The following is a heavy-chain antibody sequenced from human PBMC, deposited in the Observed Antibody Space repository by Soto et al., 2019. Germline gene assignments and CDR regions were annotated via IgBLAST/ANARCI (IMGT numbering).Heavy chain of an antibody. Sequence: SETLSLTCTVSGDSISSYYWSWIRQPPGKGLEWIGYIYYSVRTNYNPSLKSRVTISVDTAKNQFSLKLSSVTAADTAVYYCAAPPRYWGQGTLVTVSS. J-gene: IGHJ4*02. CDR3: AAPPRY. V-gene: IGHV4-59*01. D-gene: IGHD6-6*01. CDR2: IYYSVRT. CDR1: GDSISSYY.